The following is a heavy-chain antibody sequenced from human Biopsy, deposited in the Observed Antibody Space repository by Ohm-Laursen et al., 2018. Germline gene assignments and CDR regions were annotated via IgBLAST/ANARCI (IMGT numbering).Heavy chain of an antibody. CDR3: ARDRYYGSESYYSHYNMDV. CDR1: GFTFSSYG. D-gene: IGHD3-10*01. V-gene: IGHV3-33*08. CDR2: IWDDGSNK. J-gene: IGHJ6*02. Sequence: SLRLSCTAAGFTFSSYGIHRVRQAPGQGLEWVAGIWDDGSNKYSADSVKGRFSISRDNSKNTVYLQMNSLRAADTAVYYCARDRYYGSESYYSHYNMDVWGQGTTVSVSS.